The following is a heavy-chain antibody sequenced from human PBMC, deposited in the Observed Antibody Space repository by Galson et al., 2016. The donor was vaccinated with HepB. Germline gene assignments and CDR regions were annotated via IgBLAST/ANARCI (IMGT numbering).Heavy chain of an antibody. D-gene: IGHD3-9*01. CDR2: ISYDGSNK. CDR1: GFTFSSYG. J-gene: IGHJ6*04. Sequence: SLRLSCAASGFTFSSYGMHWVRQAPGKGLEWVAVISYDGSNKYYADSVKGRFTISRDNSKNTLYLQMNSLRAEDTAVYDCAKDHAFLGLYFYGMDVWGKGTTVTVSS. CDR3: AKDHAFLGLYFYGMDV. V-gene: IGHV3-30*18.